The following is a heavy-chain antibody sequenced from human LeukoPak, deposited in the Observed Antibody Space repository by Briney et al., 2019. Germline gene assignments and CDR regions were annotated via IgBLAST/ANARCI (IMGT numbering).Heavy chain of an antibody. CDR3: ARSNGYGLVGI. CDR2: IYSSGST. CDR1: GASISSGSNY. V-gene: IGHV4-39*07. Sequence: SETLSLTCSVSGASISSGSNYWGWIRQPPGKKLEWIGSIYSSGSTYYNPSLKSRVIIIIDTPKHHFSLTLSSVTAADTAVYYCARSNGYGLVGIWGQGTMVTVSS. J-gene: IGHJ3*02. D-gene: IGHD3-10*01.